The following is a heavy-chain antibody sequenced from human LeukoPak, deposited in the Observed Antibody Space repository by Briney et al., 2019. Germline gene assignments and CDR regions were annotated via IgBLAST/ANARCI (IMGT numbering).Heavy chain of an antibody. Sequence: SETLSLTCTVSGGSISSYYWNWIRQPPGKGLEWIGYIYYGGSTNYNPSLKSRVTISVDTSKNEFSLKLNSVTAADTAVYYCARAGGYLLYFDSWGQGTLATVSS. V-gene: IGHV4-59*08. CDR1: GGSISSYY. J-gene: IGHJ4*02. CDR3: ARAGGYLLYFDS. D-gene: IGHD5-12*01. CDR2: IYYGGST.